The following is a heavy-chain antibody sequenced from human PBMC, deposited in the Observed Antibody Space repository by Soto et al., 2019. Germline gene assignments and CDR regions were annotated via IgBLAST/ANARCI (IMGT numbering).Heavy chain of an antibody. CDR2: IYYSGST. V-gene: IGHV4-30-4*01. J-gene: IGHJ4*02. CDR1: GGSISSGDYY. CDR3: AREDYYDILTGPGYFAF. D-gene: IGHD3-9*01. Sequence: SETLSLTCTVSGGSISSGDYYWSWIRQPPGKGLEWIGYIYYSGSTYYNPSLKSRVTISVDTSKNQFSLKLSSVTAADTAVYYCAREDYYDILTGPGYFAFSGQGTLVIVSS.